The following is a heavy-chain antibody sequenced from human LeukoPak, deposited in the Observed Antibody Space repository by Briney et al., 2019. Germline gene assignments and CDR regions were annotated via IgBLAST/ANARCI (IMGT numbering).Heavy chain of an antibody. CDR3: ARDNGPSGNDY. Sequence: PGGSLRLSCAASGFTFSSYSMNWVRQAPGKGLDWVSSISSSSSYIYYADSVKGRFTISRDNAKNSLYLQMNSLRAEDTAVYYCARDNGPSGNDYWGQGTLVTVSS. CDR1: GFTFSSYS. J-gene: IGHJ4*02. CDR2: ISSSSSYI. D-gene: IGHD6-19*01. V-gene: IGHV3-21*01.